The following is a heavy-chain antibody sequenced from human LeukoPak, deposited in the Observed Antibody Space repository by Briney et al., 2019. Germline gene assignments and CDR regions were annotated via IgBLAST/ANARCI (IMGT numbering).Heavy chain of an antibody. CDR1: GGSISSYY. CDR2: IYYSGNT. Sequence: SETLSLTCTVSGGSISSYYWSWIRQPPEKGMEFIGYIYYSGNTNYNPSLKSRVTISVDTSKNQFSLKLSSVTAADTAVYYCARIDTSGYNGYSFDYWGQGTLVTVSS. J-gene: IGHJ4*02. D-gene: IGHD3-22*01. V-gene: IGHV4-59*12. CDR3: ARIDTSGYNGYSFDY.